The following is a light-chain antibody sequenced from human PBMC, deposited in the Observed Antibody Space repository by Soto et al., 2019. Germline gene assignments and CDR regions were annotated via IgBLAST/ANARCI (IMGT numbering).Light chain of an antibody. Sequence: DIQMTQSPSSVSASVGDRVTMTCRASQGINSWLAWYQQKPGKAPKLLIYAASNLQSGVPSRFSGSGSGTDFTLTISSLQPEDFATYYCQQFNSYPITFGQGTRLEIK. CDR2: AAS. J-gene: IGKJ5*01. CDR3: QQFNSYPIT. V-gene: IGKV1-12*01. CDR1: QGINSW.